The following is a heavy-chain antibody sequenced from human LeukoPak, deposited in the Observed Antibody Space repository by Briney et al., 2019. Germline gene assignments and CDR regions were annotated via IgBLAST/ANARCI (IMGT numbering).Heavy chain of an antibody. V-gene: IGHV3-23*01. J-gene: IGHJ4*02. CDR1: GFTFSSYA. CDR2: ISGSSDST. CDR3: AKGGYKYDSSGHNYYDY. D-gene: IGHD3-22*01. Sequence: GGSLRLSCAASGFTFSSYAMSWVRQAPGKGLEWVSVISGSSDSTYYADSVKGRFTISRDNSKNTLYLQMNSLRAEDTAVYYCAKGGYKYDSSGHNYYDYWGQGTLVTVSS.